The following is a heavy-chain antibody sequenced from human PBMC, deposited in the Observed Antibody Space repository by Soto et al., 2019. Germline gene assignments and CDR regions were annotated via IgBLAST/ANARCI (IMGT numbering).Heavy chain of an antibody. D-gene: IGHD2-8*01. CDR3: ARDPYXVLMVNAPNLYGMDV. Sequence: ASVKVSCKASGYTFTTYDISWVRQAPGQGLEWMGRISTYNGNTNYPQSLQGRLTMTTDTSTTTAYMELRSLRSDDTAVYYCARDPYXVLMVNAPNLYGMDVWG. V-gene: IGHV1-18*01. CDR2: ISTYNGNT. J-gene: IGHJ6*02. CDR1: GYTFTTYD.